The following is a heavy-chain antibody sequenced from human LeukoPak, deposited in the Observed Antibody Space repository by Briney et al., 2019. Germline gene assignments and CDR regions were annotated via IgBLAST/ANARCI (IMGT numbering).Heavy chain of an antibody. D-gene: IGHD6-19*01. J-gene: IGHJ4*02. V-gene: IGHV1-69*06. CDR1: GGTFSSYA. CDR3: ARDPSSGWYGGDY. CDR2: IIPIFGTA. Sequence: SVKVSCKASGGTFSSYAISWVRQAPGQGLEWMGGIIPIFGTANYAQKFQGSVTITADKSTSTAYMELSSLRSEDTAVYYCARDPSSGWYGGDYWGQGTLVTVSS.